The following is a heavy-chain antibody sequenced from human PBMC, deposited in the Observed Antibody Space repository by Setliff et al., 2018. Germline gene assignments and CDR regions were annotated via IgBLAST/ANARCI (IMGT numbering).Heavy chain of an antibody. CDR2: IWYDGSDK. CDR3: ARASLGKFGSAVEYFHH. D-gene: IGHD2-15*01. V-gene: IGHV3-33*01. J-gene: IGHJ1*01. CDR1: EFTFSKYG. Sequence: GGSLRLSCAASEFTFSKYGMHWVRQAPGKGLEWVAVIWYDGSDKFYADSVKGRLTISRDNSKNTLYLQMNSLRPDDTAVYYCARASLGKFGSAVEYFHHWGQGTLVTVSS.